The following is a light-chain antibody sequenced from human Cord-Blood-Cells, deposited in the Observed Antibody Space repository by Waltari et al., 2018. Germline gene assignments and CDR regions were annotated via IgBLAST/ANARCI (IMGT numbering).Light chain of an antibody. V-gene: IGKV1-39*01. CDR3: QLSYRTPRT. CDR1: QSISSY. Sequence: DIQMTQSPSSLSASVGDRVTITCRASQSISSYLNWYQQKPGKAPKLLIYAASSLQSGVPPRFSGSGSGTDFTLTISSLQPEDFATYYCQLSYRTPRTLGQGTKVEIK. CDR2: AAS. J-gene: IGKJ1*01.